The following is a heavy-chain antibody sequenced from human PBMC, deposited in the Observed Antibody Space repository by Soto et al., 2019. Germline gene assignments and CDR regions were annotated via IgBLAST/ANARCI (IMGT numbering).Heavy chain of an antibody. CDR1: GYTFTGQY. CDR3: ARESSGITLYGMDV. CDR2: INPNSGDT. Sequence: ASVKVFFKASGYTFTGQYMHWVRQAPGQGLEWMGWINPNSGDTNYAQKFQGRVTMTRDTSIGTAYMELSSLRSNDTAIYYCARESSGITLYGMDVWGQGTTVTVSS. V-gene: IGHV1-2*02. J-gene: IGHJ6*02. D-gene: IGHD1-7*01.